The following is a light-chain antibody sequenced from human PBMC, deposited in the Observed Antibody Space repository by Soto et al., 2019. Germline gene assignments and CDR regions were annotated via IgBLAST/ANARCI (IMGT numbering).Light chain of an antibody. Sequence: EIELTQSPATLSLSPGERATLSCRASQSVSSYLAWYQQKPGQAPRLLIYDASNRATGIPARFSGSGSGTDFTLTISSLEPEDFSVYYCQQRKTFGQGTKVDI. J-gene: IGKJ1*01. CDR1: QSVSSY. CDR2: DAS. V-gene: IGKV3-11*01. CDR3: QQRKT.